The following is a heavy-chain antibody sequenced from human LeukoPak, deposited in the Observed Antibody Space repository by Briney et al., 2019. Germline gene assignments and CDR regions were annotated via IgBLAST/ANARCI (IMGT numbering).Heavy chain of an antibody. CDR3: ASRVVLCAHLRGACYFDS. CDR1: GFTLSSYG. CDR2: ISHDGSKK. J-gene: IGHJ4*02. D-gene: IGHD3-10*01. V-gene: IGHV3-30*03. Sequence: GGSLRLSCAAPGFTLSSYGMHWVRQPQGEGLEWVAVISHDGSKKHSAESVKGRFTISRDNSKNTLYLQMNSLRVEDTAVYYCASRVVLCAHLRGACYFDSWGQGTLVTVSS.